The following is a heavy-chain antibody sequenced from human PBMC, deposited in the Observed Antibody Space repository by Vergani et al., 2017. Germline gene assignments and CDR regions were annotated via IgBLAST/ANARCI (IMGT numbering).Heavy chain of an antibody. D-gene: IGHD2-15*01. V-gene: IGHV3-7*01. CDR3: ARISGGSAPYLHY. J-gene: IGHJ1*01. Sequence: EVQLLESGGGSAQPGESLRLSCVASGFTFGDYYMAWIRLAPGKGLDWVASIKRDGTETFYVDSGKGRFTISRDNAKTTLYLQMNSLRDEDRGVYYCARISGGSAPYLHYWGQGTLVTVAS. CDR2: IKRDGTET. CDR1: GFTFGDYY.